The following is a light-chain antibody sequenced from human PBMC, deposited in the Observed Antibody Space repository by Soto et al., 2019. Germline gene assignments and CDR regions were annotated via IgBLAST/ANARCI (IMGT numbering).Light chain of an antibody. CDR2: DAS. CDR3: QQRSNWPLFT. V-gene: IGKV3-11*01. Sequence: EIVLTQSPATLSLSPGERATLSCRASQSVSSYLAWYQQKPGQAPRLLIYDASNRATGIPARFSGSGSGTDFTHTISSLEPKDFAVYYCQQRSNWPLFTFGPGTKVDI. J-gene: IGKJ3*01. CDR1: QSVSSY.